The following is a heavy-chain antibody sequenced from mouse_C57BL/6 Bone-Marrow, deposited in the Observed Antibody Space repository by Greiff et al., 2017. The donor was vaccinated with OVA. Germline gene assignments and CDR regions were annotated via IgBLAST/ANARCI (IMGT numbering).Heavy chain of an antibody. D-gene: IGHD2-1*01. CDR1: GYAFTSYW. CDR2: IDPSDSYT. Sequence: QVQLQQSGAELVMPGASVKLSCKASGYAFTSYWMHWVKQRPGQGLEWIGEIDPSDSYTNYNQKFKGKSTLTVDKSSSTAYMQLSSLTSEDSAVYYCAREGAYGKGYFDVWGTGTTVTVSS. V-gene: IGHV1-69*01. J-gene: IGHJ1*03. CDR3: AREGAYGKGYFDV.